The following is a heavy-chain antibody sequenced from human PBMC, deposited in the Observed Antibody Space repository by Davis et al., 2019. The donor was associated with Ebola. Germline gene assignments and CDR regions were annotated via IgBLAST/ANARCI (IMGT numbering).Heavy chain of an antibody. V-gene: IGHV4-34*01. J-gene: IGHJ6*02. CDR3: ASPLSTVTTGNYYYYYGMDV. CDR1: GGSFSGYY. D-gene: IGHD4-17*01. Sequence: MPSETLSLTCAVYGGSFSGYYWSWIRQPPGKGLEWIGEINHSGSTNYNPSLKSQVTISVDTSKNQFSLKLSSVTAADTAVYYCASPLSTVTTGNYYYYYGMDVWGQGTTVTVSS. CDR2: INHSGST.